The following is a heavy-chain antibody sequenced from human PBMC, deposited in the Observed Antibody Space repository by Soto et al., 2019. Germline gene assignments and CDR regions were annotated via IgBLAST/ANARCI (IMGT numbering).Heavy chain of an antibody. CDR1: GDSISSAEYY. D-gene: IGHD1-1*01. V-gene: IGHV4-30-4*01. CDR3: ARDLWVEPELYYYGMDV. Sequence: SETLSLTCTVSGDSISSAEYYWSWIRQTPGKGLEWIGHIFYSDTTYYNPSLKSRLTISVDTSKNHFSLRLTSVTAADTAVYYCARDLWVEPELYYYGMDVWGQGTTVTVSS. J-gene: IGHJ6*02. CDR2: IFYSDTT.